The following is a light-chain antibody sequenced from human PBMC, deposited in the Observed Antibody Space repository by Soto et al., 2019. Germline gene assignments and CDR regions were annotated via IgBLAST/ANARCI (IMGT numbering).Light chain of an antibody. J-gene: IGLJ1*01. CDR3: CSYAGTYSYV. Sequence: QSALTQPRSVSGSPGQSVTISCTGTSSDVGGYDYVSWYQQHPGKAPKLIICDVSKRPSGVPDRFSGSKSGNTASLTISGLQAEDEADYYCCSYAGTYSYVFGTGTKVTVL. CDR2: DVS. CDR1: SSDVGGYDY. V-gene: IGLV2-11*01.